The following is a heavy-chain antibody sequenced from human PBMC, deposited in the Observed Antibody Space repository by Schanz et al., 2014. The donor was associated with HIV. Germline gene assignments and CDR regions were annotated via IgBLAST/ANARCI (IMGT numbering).Heavy chain of an antibody. Sequence: QVQLVESGGGLVKPGGSLRLSCAASGFTFSDYYMSCIRQAPGKGLEWVSYISSSGSTIYYADSVKGRFTISRDNAKNSLFLQMNSLRDEDTAVYYCARDRGYNDHYHYFGMDVWGQGTTVTVSS. CDR1: GFTFSDYY. J-gene: IGHJ6*02. V-gene: IGHV3-11*04. D-gene: IGHD3-22*01. CDR2: ISSSGSTI. CDR3: ARDRGYNDHYHYFGMDV.